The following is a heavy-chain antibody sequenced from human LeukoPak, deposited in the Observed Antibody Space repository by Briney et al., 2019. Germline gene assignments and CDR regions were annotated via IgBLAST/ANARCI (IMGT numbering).Heavy chain of an antibody. V-gene: IGHV1-2*02. CDR2: INPNSGGT. D-gene: IGHD3-10*01. J-gene: IGHJ4*02. Sequence: ASVKVSCKASGYTFTGYYMHWVRQAPGQGLEWMGWINPNSGGTNYAQKFQGRVTMTRDTSISTAYMELSRLRSDDTAVYYCAREGSGSGSYPFDYWGQGTLVTVSS. CDR3: AREGSGSGSYPFDY. CDR1: GYTFTGYY.